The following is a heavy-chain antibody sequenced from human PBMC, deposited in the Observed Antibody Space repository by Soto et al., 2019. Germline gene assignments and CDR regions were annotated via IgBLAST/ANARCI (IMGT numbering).Heavy chain of an antibody. D-gene: IGHD2-8*01. CDR2: TDHFGRT. V-gene: IGHV4-34*01. J-gene: IGHJ5*02. CDR3: ARWGGFCPDAVCAAPFDP. Sequence: SETLSLTCSAYGGSFSDYYWSWIRQPPGKGLEWIGETDHFGRTNYNPSLKSRVTVSLDAAKNQFSLKLTSVTAADTAVYFCARWGGFCPDAVCAAPFDPWGQGTLVTVSS. CDR1: GGSFSDYY.